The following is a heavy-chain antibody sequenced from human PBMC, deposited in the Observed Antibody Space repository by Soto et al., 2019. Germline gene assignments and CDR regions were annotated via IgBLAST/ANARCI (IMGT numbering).Heavy chain of an antibody. V-gene: IGHV4-31*03. D-gene: IGHD3-22*01. J-gene: IGHJ4*02. Sequence: PSETLSLTCTVSGGSISSGGYYWSWIRQHTEKGLEWIGYIYYSGSTYYNPSLKSRVTISVDTSKNQFSLKLSSVTAADTAVYYCARELNYYDSSGTVDYWGQGTLVTVSS. CDR3: ARELNYYDSSGTVDY. CDR1: GGSISSGGYY. CDR2: IYYSGST.